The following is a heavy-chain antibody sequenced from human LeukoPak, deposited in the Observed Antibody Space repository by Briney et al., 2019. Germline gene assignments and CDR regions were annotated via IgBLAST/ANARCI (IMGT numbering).Heavy chain of an antibody. CDR2: IKSKTDGGTT. CDR1: GFTFSNAW. Sequence: PGGSLRLSCAASGFTFSNAWMSWVRQAPGKGLEWVGRIKSKTDGGTTDYAAPVKGRFTISRDDSQNTLYLQTNSLKTEDTAVYYCTTGAPRAYSGSYSNCWGQGTLVTVSS. J-gene: IGHJ4*02. CDR3: TTGAPRAYSGSYSNC. D-gene: IGHD1-26*01. V-gene: IGHV3-15*01.